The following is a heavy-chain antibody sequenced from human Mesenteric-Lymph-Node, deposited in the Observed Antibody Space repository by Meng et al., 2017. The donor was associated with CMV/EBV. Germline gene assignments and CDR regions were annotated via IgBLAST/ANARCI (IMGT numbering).Heavy chain of an antibody. V-gene: IGHV4-61*01. CDR3: ARRSLITGGSLDS. Sequence: GSLRLSCTVSGASVTDEYFYWSWIRQPPGKGLEWIGFMPYSGDSKYNPSLKSRVTISLDTSKNQFSLTLKSVTAADTALYYCARRSLITGGSLDSWGQGMLVTVS. CDR1: GASVTDEYFY. CDR2: MPYSGDS. D-gene: IGHD3-16*01. J-gene: IGHJ4*02.